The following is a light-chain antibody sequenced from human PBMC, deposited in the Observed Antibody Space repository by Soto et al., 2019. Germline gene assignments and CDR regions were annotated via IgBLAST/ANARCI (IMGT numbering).Light chain of an antibody. CDR2: DAS. CDR3: QQYENYWT. Sequence: DIQMTQSPSTLSATAGDRVTITCRASQSISSWLAWYQHKPGKAPKLLIYDASNLDSGVPSRLSGSGSGTEFSLTISNLQPDDCATYYCQQYENYWTFGQGTMVEIK. J-gene: IGKJ1*01. CDR1: QSISSW. V-gene: IGKV1-5*01.